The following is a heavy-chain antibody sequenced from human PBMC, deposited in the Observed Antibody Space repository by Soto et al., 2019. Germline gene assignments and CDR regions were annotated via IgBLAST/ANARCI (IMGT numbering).Heavy chain of an antibody. CDR1: GVTFSNYA. CDR3: AKDLYSRQVSVFDY. CDR2: LSDSGGRT. D-gene: IGHD6-13*01. J-gene: IGHJ4*02. Sequence: EVQLLESGGGLVQPGGSLRLSCAASGVTFSNYAMTWVRQAPGTGLDWVSALSDSGGRTYYADSVKGRFTISRDNSKNTVYLKMNSLRAEDTAVYYCAKDLYSRQVSVFDYWGQGALVTVSS. V-gene: IGHV3-23*01.